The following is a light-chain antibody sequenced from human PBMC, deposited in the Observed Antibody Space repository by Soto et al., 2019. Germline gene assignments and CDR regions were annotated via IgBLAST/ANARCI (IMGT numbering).Light chain of an antibody. CDR2: EVN. Sequence: QSALTQPPSASGSPGQSVAISCTGTSSDVGGYNYVSWYQQHPGKDPKRMIYEVNKRPSGVPDRFSGSKSGNTASLTVSGLQAEDEADYYCSSYAGSSNVFGTGTQLTVL. J-gene: IGLJ1*01. CDR1: SSDVGGYNY. V-gene: IGLV2-8*01. CDR3: SSYAGSSNV.